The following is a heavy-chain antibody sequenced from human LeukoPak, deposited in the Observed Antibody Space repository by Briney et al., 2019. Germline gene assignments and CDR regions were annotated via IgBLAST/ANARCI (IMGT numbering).Heavy chain of an antibody. V-gene: IGHV4-39*01. CDR1: GGSISSSSYY. Sequence: SETLSLTCTVSGGSISSSSYYWGWIRQPPGKGLEWIGSIYYSGSTYYNPSLKSRVTISVDTSKNQFSLKLSSVTAADTAVYYCARGVSMGRGGPSSCFDPWGQGTLVTVSS. J-gene: IGHJ5*02. CDR2: IYYSGST. CDR3: ARGVSMGRGGPSSCFDP. D-gene: IGHD3-10*01.